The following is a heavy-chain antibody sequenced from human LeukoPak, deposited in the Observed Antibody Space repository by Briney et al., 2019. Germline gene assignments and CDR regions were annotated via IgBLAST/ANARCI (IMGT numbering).Heavy chain of an antibody. CDR1: GFTFSSYS. CDR2: ISSSSSYI. J-gene: IGHJ4*02. V-gene: IGHV3-21*04. CDR3: ATSNDYYDSSGYYGY. D-gene: IGHD3-22*01. Sequence: GGSLRLSCAASGFTFSSYSMNWVRQAPGKGLEWVSSISSSSSYIYYADSVKGRFTISRDNAKNSLYLQMNSLRAEDTAVYYCATSNDYYDSSGYYGYWGQGTLVTVSS.